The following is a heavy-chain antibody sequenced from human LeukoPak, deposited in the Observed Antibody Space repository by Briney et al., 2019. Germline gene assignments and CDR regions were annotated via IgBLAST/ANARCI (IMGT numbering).Heavy chain of an antibody. CDR3: ARDRGYSSSWYGMYYFDY. CDR2: INPNSGGK. Sequence: ASVMVSCKASAYTFTGNYMHCVRQAPGQRLEWMVWINPNSGGKNYAQKFQGWVTMTRDSSISAAYMGLSRLRSDDTAVYYCARDRGYSSSWYGMYYFDYWGQGTLVTVSS. D-gene: IGHD6-13*01. J-gene: IGHJ4*02. V-gene: IGHV1-2*04. CDR1: AYTFTGNY.